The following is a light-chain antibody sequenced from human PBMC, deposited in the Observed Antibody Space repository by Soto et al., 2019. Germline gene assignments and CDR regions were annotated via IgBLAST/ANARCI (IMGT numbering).Light chain of an antibody. CDR1: QDISNY. CDR2: DAS. CDR3: QEYDNLPIS. J-gene: IGKJ5*01. Sequence: DIQMTQSPSSLSASVGDRVTITYQASQDISNYLNWYQQKPGKAPNLLIYDASNMETVVPSRFSVRAFGSDFKFTISSPQPEDMLPYYCQEYDNLPISLGQGTLLEIK. V-gene: IGKV1-33*01.